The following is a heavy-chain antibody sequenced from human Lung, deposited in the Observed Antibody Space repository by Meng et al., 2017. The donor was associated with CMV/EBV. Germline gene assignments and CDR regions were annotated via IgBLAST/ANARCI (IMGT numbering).Heavy chain of an antibody. J-gene: IGHJ5*02. CDR3: ARTNYGDYNWFDP. V-gene: IGHV4-31*03. D-gene: IGHD4-17*01. CDR1: GGAIRGGGFS. CDR2: IYYSGST. Sequence: QGALQEAGPGLVKPSQTLALTCTVSGGAIRGGGFSWSWIRQHPGKGLEWIGYIYYSGSTYYNPSLRSRVAISIETSKNQFSLKLTSVTAADTAVYFCARTNYGDYNWFDPWGQGTLVTVSS.